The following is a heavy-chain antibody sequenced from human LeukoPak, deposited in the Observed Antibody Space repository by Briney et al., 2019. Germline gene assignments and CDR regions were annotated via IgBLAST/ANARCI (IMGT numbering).Heavy chain of an antibody. V-gene: IGHV3-23*01. CDR3: AKDGSSSPYYFDY. CDR2: ISAGGGAT. D-gene: IGHD6-6*01. J-gene: IGHJ4*02. Sequence: PGGSLRLSCAASGSTFSNYAMSWVRQAPGKGLEWVSAISAGGGATYYADSVKGRFTISRDNSKNTLFLQMNSLTAEDTAVYYCAKDGSSSPYYFDYWGQGTLVTVSS. CDR1: GSTFSNYA.